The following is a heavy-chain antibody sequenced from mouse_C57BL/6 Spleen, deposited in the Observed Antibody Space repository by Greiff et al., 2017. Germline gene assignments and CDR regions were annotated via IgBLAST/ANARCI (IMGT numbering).Heavy chain of an antibody. CDR2: INPNTGGP. Sequence: VQLKQSGPELVKPGASVKISCKASGYTFTDYYMNWVKQSHGKSLEWIGDINPNTGGPSYNQKFKGKATLTVDKSSSTAYMALRSLPSEDSAVYNWARRVDYDYGGDAMDYWGQGTSVTVSS. CDR3: ARRVDYDYGGDAMDY. CDR1: GYTFTDYY. V-gene: IGHV1-26*01. J-gene: IGHJ4*01. D-gene: IGHD2-4*01.